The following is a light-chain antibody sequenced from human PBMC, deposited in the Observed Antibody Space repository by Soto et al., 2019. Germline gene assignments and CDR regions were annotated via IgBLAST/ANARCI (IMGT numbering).Light chain of an antibody. Sequence: AIQLTQSPSSLSASVGDRVTITCRASQGISSALAWYQQKPGKAPKLRIYDASSLESEVPSRFSGSRSGTDFTLSISSLQPEDYATYFFHQLNSNLGLTLGPGTKAVIE. V-gene: IGKV1-13*02. CDR2: DAS. J-gene: IGKJ3*01. CDR1: QGISSA. CDR3: HQLNSNLGLT.